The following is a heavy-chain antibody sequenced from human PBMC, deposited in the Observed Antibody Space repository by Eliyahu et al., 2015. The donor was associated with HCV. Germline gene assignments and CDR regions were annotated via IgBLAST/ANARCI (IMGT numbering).Heavy chain of an antibody. J-gene: IGHJ4*02. CDR3: AGGDHTQFDY. Sequence: EVQLVESGGGLVQPGGSLRLSCAASGFTFSSYWMHWVRQAPGKGLVWVSRINSDGSSTSYAASVKGRFTISRDNARNTLYLQMNSLRAEDTAVYYCAGGDHTQFDYWGQGTLVTVSS. CDR1: GFTFSSYW. CDR2: INSDGSST. D-gene: IGHD2-21*02. V-gene: IGHV3-74*01.